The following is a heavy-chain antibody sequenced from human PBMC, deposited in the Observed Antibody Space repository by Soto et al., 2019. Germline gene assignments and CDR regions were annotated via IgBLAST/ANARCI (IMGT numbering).Heavy chain of an antibody. Sequence: SETLSLTCTVSGGSISSSTYYWGWIHQPPGKGLEWIGSIHYSGNTYYNPSLKSRVTISVDTSKNQFSLKLSSVTAADTAVYYCARAHYYGSGSYYNVYYYYGMDVWGQGTTVTVSS. J-gene: IGHJ6*02. V-gene: IGHV4-39*07. D-gene: IGHD3-10*01. CDR2: IHYSGNT. CDR1: GGSISSSTYY. CDR3: ARAHYYGSGSYYNVYYYYGMDV.